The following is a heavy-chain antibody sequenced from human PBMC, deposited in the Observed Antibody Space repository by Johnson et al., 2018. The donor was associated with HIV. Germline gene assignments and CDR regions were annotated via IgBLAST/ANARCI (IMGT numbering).Heavy chain of an antibody. J-gene: IGHJ3*02. Sequence: QVQLVESGGGLVKPGGSLRLSCAGTGFTFSNYVLHWVRQAPGKGLEWVAVISYDGSNKYYADSVKGRFTISRDNSKNTLYLQMNSLRAEDTAVYYCARTPSLPGAFDIWGQGTMVTVSS. V-gene: IGHV3-30*03. CDR1: GFTFSNYV. CDR3: ARTPSLPGAFDI. CDR2: ISYDGSNK.